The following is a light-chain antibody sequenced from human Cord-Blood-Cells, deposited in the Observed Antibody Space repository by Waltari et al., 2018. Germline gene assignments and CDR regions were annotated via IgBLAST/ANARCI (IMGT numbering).Light chain of an antibody. CDR3: CSYAGSSTLV. CDR1: SSDVGSYNL. Sequence: QSALTQPASVSGSPGTSITISCTGPSSDVGSYNLVSWYQQHPGKAPKRMIYEGSKRPSGVSNRFSGSKSGNTASLTISGLQAEDEADYYCCSYAGSSTLVFGGGTKLTVL. J-gene: IGLJ2*01. CDR2: EGS. V-gene: IGLV2-23*01.